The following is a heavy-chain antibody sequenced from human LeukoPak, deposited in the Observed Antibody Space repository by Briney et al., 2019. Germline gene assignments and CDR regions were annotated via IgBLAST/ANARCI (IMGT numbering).Heavy chain of an antibody. J-gene: IGHJ5*02. CDR1: GYTFTAFY. D-gene: IGHD6-13*01. Sequence: GASEKVSCKASGYTFTAFYMHWVRQAPAQGREWMGWINPNSGATNYAQKFQARVTMTRDTSISTAYMELSRLRSDDTAVYYCARAHLIAAAGYNWFDPWGQGTLVTVSS. CDR3: ARAHLIAAAGYNWFDP. CDR2: INPNSGAT. V-gene: IGHV1-2*02.